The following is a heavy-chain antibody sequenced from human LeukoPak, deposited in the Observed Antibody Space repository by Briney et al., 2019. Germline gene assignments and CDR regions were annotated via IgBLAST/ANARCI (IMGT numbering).Heavy chain of an antibody. CDR2: IYYSGST. CDR1: GGSISTYY. J-gene: IGHJ4*02. CDR3: ARSGGYSSSWSL. V-gene: IGHV4-59*01. Sequence: SETLSLTCTVSGGSISTYYWNWIRQPLGKGLEWIGYIYYSGSTNYNPPLKSRVTISVDTSKNQLSLKLNSVTAADTAVYYCARSGGYSSSWSLWGQGTLVTVSS. D-gene: IGHD6-13*01.